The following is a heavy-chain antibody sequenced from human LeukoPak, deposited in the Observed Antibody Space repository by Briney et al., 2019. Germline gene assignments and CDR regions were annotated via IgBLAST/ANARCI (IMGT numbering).Heavy chain of an antibody. CDR1: GYTFTSYG. V-gene: IGHV1-18*01. Sequence: ASVKVSWKASGYTFTSYGISWVRQAPGQGLEWMGWISAYNGNTNYAQKLQGRVTMTTDTSTSTAYMELRSLRSGDTAVYYCARYPEWDRGLSVDYWGQGTLVTVSS. CDR2: ISAYNGNT. CDR3: ARYPEWDRGLSVDY. D-gene: IGHD1-26*01. J-gene: IGHJ4*02.